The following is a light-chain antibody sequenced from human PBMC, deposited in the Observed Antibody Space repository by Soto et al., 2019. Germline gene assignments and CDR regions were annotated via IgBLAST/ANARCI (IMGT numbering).Light chain of an antibody. CDR2: DVS. J-gene: IGKJ1*01. CDR3: QQYGSSPTT. CDR1: QSVSRY. Sequence: EIVMTQSPATLSVSPGEGATLSCRASQSVSRYLAWYQQKPGQAPRLLVYDVSNRATGIPARFSGGGSGTDFTLTISRLEPEDFAVYYCQQYGSSPTTFGQGTKVDIK. V-gene: IGKV3-20*01.